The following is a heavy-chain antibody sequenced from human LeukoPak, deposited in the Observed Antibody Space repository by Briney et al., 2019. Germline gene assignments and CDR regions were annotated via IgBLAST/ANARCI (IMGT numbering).Heavy chain of an antibody. J-gene: IGHJ4*02. CDR1: TGSLTTGSHF. CDR2: LYYSGST. CDR3: ARHRGYSGSYYIDY. Sequence: PSETLSLTCTVSTGSLTTGSHFWGWLRQPPGKGLEYIGSLYYSGSTYYNPSLKSRVTISGDTSKNHFSLKLTSVTAADTAVYYCARHRGYSGSYYIDYWGQGTLVTVSS. V-gene: IGHV4-39*01. D-gene: IGHD1-26*01.